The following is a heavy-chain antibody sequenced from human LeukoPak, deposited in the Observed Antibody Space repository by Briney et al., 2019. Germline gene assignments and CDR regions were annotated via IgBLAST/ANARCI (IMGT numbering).Heavy chain of an antibody. Sequence: ASVKVSCKASGYTFTSYAMHWVRQAPGQRLEWMGWINAGNGNTKYSQKFQGRVTITRDTSASTAYMELSGLRSEDTAVYYCARDGAFELGDWPLDYWGQGTLVTVSS. V-gene: IGHV1-3*01. CDR1: GYTFTSYA. D-gene: IGHD2-21*02. CDR3: ARDGAFELGDWPLDY. J-gene: IGHJ4*02. CDR2: INAGNGNT.